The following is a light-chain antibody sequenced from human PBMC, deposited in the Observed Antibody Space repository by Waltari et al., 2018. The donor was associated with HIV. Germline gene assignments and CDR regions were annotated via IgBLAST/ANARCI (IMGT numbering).Light chain of an antibody. CDR1: QSLLHSNGYNY. CDR2: LGS. J-gene: IGKJ3*01. Sequence: DIVMTQSPLSLPVTPGEPASISCRSSQSLLHSNGYNYLDWYLQKPGQSPQLLIYLGSNRASGVPDRFSGSGSGTDFTLKISRVEAEDVAVYYCQQYYSTPLTFGPGTKVDIK. V-gene: IGKV2-28*01. CDR3: QQYYSTPLT.